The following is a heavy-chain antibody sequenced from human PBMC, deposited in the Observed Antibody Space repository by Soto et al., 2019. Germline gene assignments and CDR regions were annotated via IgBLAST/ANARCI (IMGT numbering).Heavy chain of an antibody. CDR3: VWSCTGGSCSDY. CDR2: INPNSGGT. J-gene: IGHJ4*02. V-gene: IGHV1-2*02. Sequence: ASVKVSCKASGYTFTGYYMHWVRQAPGQGLEWMGWINPNSGGTNYAQKFQGRVTMTRDTSISTAYMELRSLTSDDTAVYYCVWSCTGGSCSDYWGQGTLVTVSS. CDR1: GYTFTGYY. D-gene: IGHD2-15*01.